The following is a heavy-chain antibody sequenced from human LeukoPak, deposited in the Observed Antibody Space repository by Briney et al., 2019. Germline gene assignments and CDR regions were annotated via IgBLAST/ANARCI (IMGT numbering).Heavy chain of an antibody. CDR3: ARDYGDYVDSSLGRGYFQH. CDR1: GFTFSSYS. CDR2: ISSSSSYI. V-gene: IGHV3-21*01. J-gene: IGHJ1*01. D-gene: IGHD4-17*01. Sequence: GGSLRLSCAASGFTFSSYSMNWVRQAPGKGLEWVSSISSSSSYIYYADSVKGRFTISRDNSKNTLYLQMNSLRAEDTAVYYCARDYGDYVDSSLGRGYFQHWGQGTLVTVSS.